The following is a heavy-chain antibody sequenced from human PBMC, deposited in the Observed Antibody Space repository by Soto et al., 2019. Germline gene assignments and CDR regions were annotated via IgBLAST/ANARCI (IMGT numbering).Heavy chain of an antibody. D-gene: IGHD2-15*01. V-gene: IGHV1-69*13. Sequence: GASVKVSCKASGGTFSSYAISWVRQAPGQGLEWMGGIIPIFGTANYAQKFQGRVTITADESTSTAYMELSSLRSEDTAVYYCASEGIVVVVATTYGMDVWGQGTTVTVSS. CDR3: ASEGIVVVVATTYGMDV. J-gene: IGHJ6*02. CDR1: GGTFSSYA. CDR2: IIPIFGTA.